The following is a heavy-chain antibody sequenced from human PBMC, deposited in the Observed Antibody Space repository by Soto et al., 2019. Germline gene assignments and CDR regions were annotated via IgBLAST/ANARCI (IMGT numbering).Heavy chain of an antibody. CDR3: ARDRGGYADP. CDR2: ISSSSSYI. J-gene: IGHJ5*02. Sequence: EVQLVESGGGLVKPGGSLRLSCAASGFTFSSYSMNWVRQAPGKGLEWVSSISSSSSYIYYADSVKGRFTISRDNAKNSLYLQMNSLRAKDTAVYYCARDRGGYADPWGQGTLVTVSS. CDR1: GFTFSSYS. D-gene: IGHD5-12*01. V-gene: IGHV3-21*01.